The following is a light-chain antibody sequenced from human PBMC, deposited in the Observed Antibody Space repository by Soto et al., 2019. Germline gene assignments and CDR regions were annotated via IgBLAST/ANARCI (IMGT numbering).Light chain of an antibody. V-gene: IGKV3-15*01. J-gene: IGKJ3*01. CDR1: QSVSSN. CDR3: PQYNNWPT. CDR2: GAS. Sequence: EIVMTQSPATLSVSPGEKATLSCRASQSVSSNLAWYQQKPGQAPRLLIYGASTRATGIPARFSGSGSGTEFTLTISSLQSEDFAVYYCPQYNNWPTFGPGTKVDIK.